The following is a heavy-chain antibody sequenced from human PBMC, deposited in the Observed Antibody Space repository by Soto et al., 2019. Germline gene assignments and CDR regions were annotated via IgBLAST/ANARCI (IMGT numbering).Heavy chain of an antibody. CDR2: IYWSGDE. CDR3: ARGLAARPVFAFDI. D-gene: IGHD6-6*01. J-gene: IGHJ3*02. V-gene: IGHV2-5*01. CDR1: GFSLSTSGVG. Sequence: QYTLKESGPTLVKPTQTLTLTCSFSGFSLSTSGVGVGWIRQPPGKALEWLALIYWSGDEHYRPSLKSRLTITKDTSNNQVVLTMTNMDPVDTATYHCARGLAARPVFAFDICGQGTMVTVSS.